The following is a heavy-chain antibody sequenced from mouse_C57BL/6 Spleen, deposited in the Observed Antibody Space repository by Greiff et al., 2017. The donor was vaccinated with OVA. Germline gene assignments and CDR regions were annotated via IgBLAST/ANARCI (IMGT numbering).Heavy chain of an antibody. J-gene: IGHJ4*01. CDR3: ARTRYYYGSSYDYAMDY. Sequence: DVKLVESGGGLVKPGGSLKLSCAASGFTFSDYGMHWVRQAPEKGLEWVAYISSGSSTIYYADTVKGRFTISRDNAKNTLFLQMTSLRSEDTAMYYCARTRYYYGSSYDYAMDYWGQGTSVTVSS. D-gene: IGHD1-1*01. CDR2: ISSGSSTI. V-gene: IGHV5-17*01. CDR1: GFTFSDYG.